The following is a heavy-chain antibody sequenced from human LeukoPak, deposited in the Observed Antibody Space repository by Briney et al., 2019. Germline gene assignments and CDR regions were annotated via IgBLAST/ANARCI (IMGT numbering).Heavy chain of an antibody. D-gene: IGHD2-15*01. J-gene: IGHJ4*02. CDR2: IKQDGSEK. Sequence: GALRLSFAASGFAFRNYCMTWVRQAPGKGLEWVANIKQDGSEKYYVDSVKGRFTISRDNAKNSLYLQMNSLRANDTAIYYCEADPGDYWGQGTLVTVSS. CDR3: EADPGDY. CDR1: GFAFRNYC. V-gene: IGHV3-7*01.